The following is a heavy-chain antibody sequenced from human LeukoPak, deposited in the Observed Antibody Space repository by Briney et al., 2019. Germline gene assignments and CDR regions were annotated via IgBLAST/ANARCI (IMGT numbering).Heavy chain of an antibody. V-gene: IGHV4-59*01. D-gene: IGHD6-13*01. Sequence: SETLSLTCTVSGVSITSNNWSWIRQPPGKGLEWIGFIYYSGSTNYNPSLKGRLTISLDTSQNQFSLKLSSVTAADTAVYYCARVSYSSTSFDYWGQGTLVTVSS. CDR3: ARVSYSSTSFDY. CDR2: IYYSGST. J-gene: IGHJ4*02. CDR1: GVSITSNN.